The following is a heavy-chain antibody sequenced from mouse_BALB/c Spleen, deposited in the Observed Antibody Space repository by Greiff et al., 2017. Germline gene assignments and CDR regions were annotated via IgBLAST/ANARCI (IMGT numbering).Heavy chain of an antibody. CDR1: GFSLTSYG. Sequence: VQRVESGPGLVAPSQSLSITCTVSGFSLTSYGVHWVRQPPGKGLEWLGVIWAGGSTNYNSALMSRLSISKDNSKSQVFLKMNSLQTDDTAMYYCARDSKLGRVFAYWGQGTLVTVSA. J-gene: IGHJ3*01. V-gene: IGHV2-9*02. CDR2: IWAGGST. CDR3: ARDSKLGRVFAY. D-gene: IGHD4-1*01.